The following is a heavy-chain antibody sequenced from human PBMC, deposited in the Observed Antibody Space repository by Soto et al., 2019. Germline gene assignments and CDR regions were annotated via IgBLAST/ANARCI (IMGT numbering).Heavy chain of an antibody. J-gene: IGHJ4*02. CDR1: GFTFNSYA. V-gene: IGHV3-23*01. Sequence: EVQLLQSGGGFVQPGGSLRLSCAASGFTFNSYAMNWVRQAPGKGLEWVSAISGSGGGTYYADSVRDRFTISRDNSKTTLYLQMNSLRPEDTAIYYCAKGLEYIVATTYFDYWGQGTQVTVSS. CDR3: AKGLEYIVATTYFDY. CDR2: ISGSGGGT. D-gene: IGHD5-12*01.